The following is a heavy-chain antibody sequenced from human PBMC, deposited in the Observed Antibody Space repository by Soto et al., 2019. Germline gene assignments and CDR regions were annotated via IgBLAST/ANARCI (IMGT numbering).Heavy chain of an antibody. Sequence: QVQLQVSGPGLVKPSETLSLTCTVSGDSISAYSWSWVRQPPGKGLEWIGNIHYNGNTKYSPSLKSRVPXYFAPPXXPFSLRLISVTAAATAIYFCAREGNLGRWLQPLDFWGQGTLVTVSS. CDR2: IHYNGNT. D-gene: IGHD5-12*01. CDR3: AREGNLGRWLQPLDF. J-gene: IGHJ4*02. CDR1: GDSISAYS. V-gene: IGHV4-59*01.